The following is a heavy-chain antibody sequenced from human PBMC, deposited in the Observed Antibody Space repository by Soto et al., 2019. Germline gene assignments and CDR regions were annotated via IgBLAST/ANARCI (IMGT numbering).Heavy chain of an antibody. CDR2: IWDDGSQK. V-gene: IGHV3-33*01. Sequence: QVHLVESGGGVVQPGRSLRLSCVASGFTFSNYAMHWVRQAPGKGLEWVAVIWDDGSQKYYADSVKGRFTISRDNSQNTLHLQMNSLRPEDTALYYCARDRYGSQTFFEYWGQGTLVTVSS. J-gene: IGHJ4*02. CDR1: GFTFSNYA. D-gene: IGHD3-10*01. CDR3: ARDRYGSQTFFEY.